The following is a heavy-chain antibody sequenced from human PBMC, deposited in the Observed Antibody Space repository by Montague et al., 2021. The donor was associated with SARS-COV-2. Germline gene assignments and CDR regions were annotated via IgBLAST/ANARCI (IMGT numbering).Heavy chain of an antibody. V-gene: IGHV3-30-3*01. Sequence: SLRLSCAASGFTFSSYATHWVRQAPGKGLEWVAVISYDGSNKYYADSVKGRFTISRDNSKNTLYLQMNSLRAEDTAVYYCARELADYGMDVWGQGTTVTASS. J-gene: IGHJ6*02. CDR1: GFTFSSYA. CDR3: ARELADYGMDV. CDR2: ISYDGSNK.